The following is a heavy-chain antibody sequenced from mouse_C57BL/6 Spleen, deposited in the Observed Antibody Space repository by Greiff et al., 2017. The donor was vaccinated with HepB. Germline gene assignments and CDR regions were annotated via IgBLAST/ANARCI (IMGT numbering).Heavy chain of an antibody. CDR3: AKTGTEGDAMDY. CDR2: ISSGSSTI. CDR1: GFTFSDYG. Sequence: EVQLVESGGGLVKPGGSLKLSCAASGFTFSDYGLHWVRQAPEKGLEWVAYISSGSSTIYYADTVKGRFTISRDNAKNTLFLQMTSLRSEDTAMYYCAKTGTEGDAMDYWGQGTSVTVAS. V-gene: IGHV5-17*01. D-gene: IGHD4-1*01. J-gene: IGHJ4*01.